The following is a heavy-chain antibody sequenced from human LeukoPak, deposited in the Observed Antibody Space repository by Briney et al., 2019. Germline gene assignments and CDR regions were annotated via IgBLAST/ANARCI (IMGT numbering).Heavy chain of an antibody. CDR2: VIPIFGTA. CDR1: GGTFSSYA. V-gene: IGHV1-69*13. D-gene: IGHD2-2*01. J-gene: IGHJ6*04. Sequence: SVKVSCKASGGTFSSYAISWVRQAPGQGLEWMGGVIPIFGTANYAQKFQGRVTITADESTSTAYMELSSLRSEDTAVYYCARDGYQLLQGDYYYGMDVWGKGTTVTVSS. CDR3: ARDGYQLLQGDYYYGMDV.